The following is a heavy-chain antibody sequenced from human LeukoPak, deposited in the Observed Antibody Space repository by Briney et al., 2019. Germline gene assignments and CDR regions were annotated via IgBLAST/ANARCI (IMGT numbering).Heavy chain of an antibody. D-gene: IGHD6-13*01. J-gene: IGHJ4*02. CDR3: AKAGSSSWYSDY. V-gene: IGHV3-23*01. Sequence: GGSLRLSCAASGFTFSSYAMSWVRQAPGKGLEWVSAISGSGGSTYYADSVKGRFTISRDNSKNTLYLQMDSLRAEDTAVYYCAKAGSSSWYSDYWGQGTLATVSS. CDR2: ISGSGGST. CDR1: GFTFSSYA.